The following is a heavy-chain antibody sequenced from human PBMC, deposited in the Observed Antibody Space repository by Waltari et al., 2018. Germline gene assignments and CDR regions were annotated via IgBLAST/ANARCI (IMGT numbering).Heavy chain of an antibody. CDR3: ARGGDCGGDCVLGY. CDR2: ILPSGGT. Sequence: QVQLQQWGAGLLKPSETLSLTCVIRSGSFSGFHWSGLRQPPGQGLEWIGEILPSGGTNDNPSLKSRVTMSVDTFKNQFSLKVVSVDAADTAVYYCARGGDCGGDCVLGYWGQGTLVTVSS. J-gene: IGHJ4*02. D-gene: IGHD2-21*02. CDR1: SGSFSGFH. V-gene: IGHV4-34*01.